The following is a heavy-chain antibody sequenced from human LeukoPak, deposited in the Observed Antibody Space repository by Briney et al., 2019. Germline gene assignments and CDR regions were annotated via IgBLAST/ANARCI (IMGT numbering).Heavy chain of an antibody. CDR3: ARDRARVATSGGFDY. CDR2: ISSSSSYI. Sequence: GGSLRLSCAASGFTFNSYNMNWVRQAPGKGLEWVSSISSSSSYIYYADSVKGRFTISRDNAKNSLYLQMNSMRAEDTAVYYCARDRARVATSGGFDYWGQGTLVTVSS. J-gene: IGHJ4*02. V-gene: IGHV3-21*01. CDR1: GFTFNSYN. D-gene: IGHD5-12*01.